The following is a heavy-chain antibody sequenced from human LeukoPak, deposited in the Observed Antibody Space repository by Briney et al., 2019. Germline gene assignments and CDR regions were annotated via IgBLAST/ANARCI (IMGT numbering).Heavy chain of an antibody. D-gene: IGHD7-27*01. CDR2: INPNSGGT. CDR3: ARVGIDGFTWSYYYYYMDV. CDR1: GYTFTAYY. Sequence: PGASVKVSCKASGYTFTAYYIHWVRQAPGQGLEWMGWINPNSGGTNYAQKFQGRVTMTRDTSISTAYMELRILRSDDTAVYYCARVGIDGFTWSYYYYYMDVWGKGTTVTVSS. V-gene: IGHV1-2*02. J-gene: IGHJ6*03.